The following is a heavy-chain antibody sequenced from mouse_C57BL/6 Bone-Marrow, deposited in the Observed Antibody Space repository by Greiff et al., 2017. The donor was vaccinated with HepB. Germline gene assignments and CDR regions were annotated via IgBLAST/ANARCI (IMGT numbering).Heavy chain of an antibody. J-gene: IGHJ1*03. D-gene: IGHD1-1*01. CDR1: GFTFSSYG. V-gene: IGHV5-6*02. Sequence: EVKLVESGGDLVKPGGSLKLSCAASGFTFSSYGMSWVRQTPDKRLEWVATISSGGSYTYYPDSVKGRFTISRDNAKNTLYLQMSSLKSEDTAMYYCARRGITTMGYFDVWGTGTTVTVSS. CDR3: ARRGITTMGYFDV. CDR2: ISSGGSYT.